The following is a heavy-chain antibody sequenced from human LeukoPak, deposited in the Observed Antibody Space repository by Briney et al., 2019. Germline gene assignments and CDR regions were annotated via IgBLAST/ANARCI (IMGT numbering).Heavy chain of an antibody. CDR2: ISSSGSTI. V-gene: IGHV3-48*03. Sequence: RGSLRLSCAASGFTFSTYEMNWVRQAPGKGLEWVSYISSSGSTICYADSVKGRFTISRDNAKNSLYLQMNSLRAEDTAVYYCAGGGDSSGYYPRGMDVWGQGTTVPVSS. CDR3: AGGGDSSGYYPRGMDV. CDR1: GFTFSTYE. D-gene: IGHD3-22*01. J-gene: IGHJ6*02.